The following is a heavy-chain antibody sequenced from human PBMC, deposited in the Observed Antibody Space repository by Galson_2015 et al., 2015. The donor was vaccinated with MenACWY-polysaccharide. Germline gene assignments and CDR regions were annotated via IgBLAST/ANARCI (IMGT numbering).Heavy chain of an antibody. J-gene: IGHJ4*02. CDR3: ARDSENLDY. Sequence: SVKVSCKASGYIFTNYAMHWVRQAPGQSFEWMGWISAGNGRTEYSQKFQGRVTITRDTSASTAYMEVSSLRSEDTAMYYCARDSENLDYWGQGTLVTVSS. V-gene: IGHV1-3*01. CDR2: ISAGNGRT. D-gene: IGHD6-19*01. CDR1: GYIFTNYA.